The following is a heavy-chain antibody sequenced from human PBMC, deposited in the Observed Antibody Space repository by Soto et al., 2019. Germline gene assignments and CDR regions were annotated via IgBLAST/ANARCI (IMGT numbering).Heavy chain of an antibody. J-gene: IGHJ4*02. Sequence: QVQLVESGGGVVQPGRSLRLSCAASGFTFSSYGMHWVRQAPGKGLEWVAVIWYDGSNKYYADSVKGRFTISRDNSKNALYLQMNSLRAEDTAVYYCARDGGGDDYWGQGTLVTVSS. D-gene: IGHD2-15*01. CDR1: GFTFSSYG. V-gene: IGHV3-33*01. CDR2: IWYDGSNK. CDR3: ARDGGGDDY.